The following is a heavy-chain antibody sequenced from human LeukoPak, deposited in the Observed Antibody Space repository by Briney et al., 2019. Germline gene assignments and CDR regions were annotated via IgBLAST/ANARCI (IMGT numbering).Heavy chain of an antibody. Sequence: GGSLRLSCAASGFTFSSYWMHWVRQAPGKGLVWVSRINSDGSSTSYADSVKGRFTISRDNAKNSLYLQMNSLRAEDTALYYCAKDRGYSVYDLVSFDYWGQGTLVTVSS. V-gene: IGHV3-74*01. D-gene: IGHD5/OR15-5a*01. CDR1: GFTFSSYW. CDR2: INSDGSST. CDR3: AKDRGYSVYDLVSFDY. J-gene: IGHJ4*02.